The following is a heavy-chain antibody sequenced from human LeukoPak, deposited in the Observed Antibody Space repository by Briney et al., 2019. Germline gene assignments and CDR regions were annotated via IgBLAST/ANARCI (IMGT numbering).Heavy chain of an antibody. CDR1: GYTFTGYY. CDR2: ISAYNGNT. D-gene: IGHD5-18*01. V-gene: IGHV1-18*04. Sequence: ASVKVSCKASGYTFTGYYMHWVRQAPGQGLEWMGWISAYNGNTNYAQKLQGRVTMTTDTSTSTAYMELRSLRSDDTAVYYCARDLDGRGYSYGLYFDYWGQGTLVTVSS. J-gene: IGHJ4*02. CDR3: ARDLDGRGYSYGLYFDY.